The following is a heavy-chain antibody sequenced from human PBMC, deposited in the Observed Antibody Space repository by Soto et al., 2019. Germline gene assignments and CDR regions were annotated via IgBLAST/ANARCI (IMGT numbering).Heavy chain of an antibody. D-gene: IGHD6-6*01. CDR1: GYSFTSYW. CDR2: IYPGDSDA. CDR3: ARCEYSSYYYYAMDV. J-gene: IGHJ6*02. V-gene: IGHV5-51*01. Sequence: PGESLKISCKGSGYSFTSYWIGWVRQMPGKGLEWMEIIYPGDSDARYSPSFQGQVTMSADKSINTAYLQWSSLKASDTAMYYCARCEYSSYYYYAMDVWGQGTKVTVSS.